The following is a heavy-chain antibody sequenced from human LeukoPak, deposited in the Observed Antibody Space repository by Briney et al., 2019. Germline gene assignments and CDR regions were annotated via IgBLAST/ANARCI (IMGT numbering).Heavy chain of an antibody. Sequence: GRSLRLSCAASGFTFDDYAMHWVRQAPGKGLEWVSGISWDSGSVDSADSVKGRFTISRDNARNSLYLQMNSLRAEDTALYYCAKGNSYDSSGLPFDSWGQGTLVTVSS. CDR1: GFTFDDYA. J-gene: IGHJ4*02. CDR3: AKGNSYDSSGLPFDS. D-gene: IGHD3-22*01. CDR2: ISWDSGSV. V-gene: IGHV3-9*01.